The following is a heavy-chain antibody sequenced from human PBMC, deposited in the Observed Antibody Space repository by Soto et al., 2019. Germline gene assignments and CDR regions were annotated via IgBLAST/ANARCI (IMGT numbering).Heavy chain of an antibody. D-gene: IGHD3-3*01. J-gene: IGHJ6*02. CDR1: GDSVSSNSAA. V-gene: IGHV6-1*01. CDR2: TYYRSKWHN. CDR3: ARDSYDFWSGYYAGYYYYGMDV. Sequence: PSQTLSLTCAISGDSVSSNSAAWNWIRQSPSRGLEWLGRTYYRSKWHNDYAVSVKSRITINPDTSKNQFSLQLNSVTPEDTAVYYCARDSYDFWSGYYAGYYYYGMDVWGQGTTVTVSS.